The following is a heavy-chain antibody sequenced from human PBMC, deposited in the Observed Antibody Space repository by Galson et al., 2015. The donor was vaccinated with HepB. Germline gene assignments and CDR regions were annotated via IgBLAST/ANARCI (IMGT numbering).Heavy chain of an antibody. CDR3: ASPGYSSSWYRIGYYYYGMDV. Sequence: SVKVSCKASGYTFTSYAMHWVRQAPGQRLEWMGWINAGNGNTKYSQKFQGRVTITRDTSASTAYMELSSLRSEDTAVYYCASPGYSSSWYRIGYYYYGMDVWGQGTTVTVSS. D-gene: IGHD6-13*01. V-gene: IGHV1-3*01. CDR2: INAGNGNT. CDR1: GYTFTSYA. J-gene: IGHJ6*02.